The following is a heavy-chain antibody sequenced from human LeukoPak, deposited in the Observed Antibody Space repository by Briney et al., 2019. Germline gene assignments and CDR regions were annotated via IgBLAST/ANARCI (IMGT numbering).Heavy chain of an antibody. CDR3: AKDDYGDLYYFDY. CDR1: GFTFSSYA. Sequence: GGSLRLSCAASGFTFSSYAMSWVRQAPGKGLEWVSAISGSGGSTYYADSVKGRFTISRDNSKNTLYLQMNSLRAQDTAVYYCAKDDYGDLYYFDYWGQGTLVTVSS. V-gene: IGHV3-23*01. CDR2: ISGSGGST. J-gene: IGHJ4*02. D-gene: IGHD4-17*01.